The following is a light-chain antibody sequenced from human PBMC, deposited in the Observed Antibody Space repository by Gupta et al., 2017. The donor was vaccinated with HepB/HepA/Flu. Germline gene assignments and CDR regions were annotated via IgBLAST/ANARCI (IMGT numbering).Light chain of an antibody. J-gene: IGLJ2*01. CDR2: EDN. CDR1: SSNIGNNY. V-gene: IGLV1-51*02. Sequence: QSVLTQPPSVSAALGQKVTISCSGSSSNIGNNYVSWYQQLPGSAPKLLIYEDNKRPSGIPDRFSCSKSGTSATLGITVLQTGDEADYYCGTWDSSLSAAVFGGGTELTVI. CDR3: GTWDSSLSAAV.